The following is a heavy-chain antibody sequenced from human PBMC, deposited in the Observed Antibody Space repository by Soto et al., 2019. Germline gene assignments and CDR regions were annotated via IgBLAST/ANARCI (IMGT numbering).Heavy chain of an antibody. V-gene: IGHV1-8*01. CDR3: ARRRGSNGWFDL. CDR2: MNTDSGNT. CDR1: GYTFINYD. J-gene: IGHJ5*02. D-gene: IGHD2-8*01. Sequence: QVQLVQSGAEVKKPGASVKVSCKASGYTFINYDINWVRQAPGQGLEWVGWMNTDSGNTGYAQNFQGRVTMTGNTSISSVYMELSSMTSEDTAVYYCARRRGSNGWFDLWGQGTLVTVSS.